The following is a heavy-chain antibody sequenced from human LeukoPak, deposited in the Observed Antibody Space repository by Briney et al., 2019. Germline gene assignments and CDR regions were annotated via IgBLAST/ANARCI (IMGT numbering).Heavy chain of an antibody. D-gene: IGHD2-15*01. V-gene: IGHV1-2*02. CDR1: GYTFTSYH. Sequence: ASVKVSCKASGYTFTSYHMHWVRQAPGQGLEWMGWINPNSGGTNFAQKFQGRVTMTRDTSMSTAYMELSRLKSDDTAVYYCSRDSGYCSGGSCWYFDFWGQGTLVTVSA. CDR3: SRDSGYCSGGSCWYFDF. CDR2: INPNSGGT. J-gene: IGHJ4*02.